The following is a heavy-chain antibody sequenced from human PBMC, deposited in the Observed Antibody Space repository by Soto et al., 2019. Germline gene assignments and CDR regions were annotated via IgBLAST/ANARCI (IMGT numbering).Heavy chain of an antibody. V-gene: IGHV3-21*01. CDR2: ISSSSSYI. CDR3: ARDRITMVRGVIMNYYYGMDV. CDR1: GFTFSSYS. J-gene: IGHJ6*02. D-gene: IGHD3-10*01. Sequence: PXESLQLSCAASGFTFSSYSMNWVRQAPGKGLEWVSSISSSSSYIYYADSVKGRFTISRDNAKNSLYLQMNSLRAEDTAVYYCARDRITMVRGVIMNYYYGMDVWGQGTTVTVSS.